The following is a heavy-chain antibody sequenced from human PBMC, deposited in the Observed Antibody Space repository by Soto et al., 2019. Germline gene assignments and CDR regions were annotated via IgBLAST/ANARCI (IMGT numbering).Heavy chain of an antibody. CDR2: SYYSGST. CDR1: GGSISSGGYY. Sequence: QVQLQESGPGLVKPSQTLSLTCTVSGGSISSGGYYWSWSRQHPGKGLEWIGYSYYSGSTYYNPSLKSRVTISVDTSKNQFSLKLSSVTAADTAVYYCARAYGSGYMDVWGQGTTVTVSS. D-gene: IGHD3-10*01. CDR3: ARAYGSGYMDV. V-gene: IGHV4-31*03. J-gene: IGHJ6*02.